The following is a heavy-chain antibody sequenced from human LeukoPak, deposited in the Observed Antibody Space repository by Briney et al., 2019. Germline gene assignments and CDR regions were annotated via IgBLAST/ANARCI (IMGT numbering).Heavy chain of an antibody. CDR2: IYYNGST. CDR1: GGSISYYY. J-gene: IGHJ4*02. D-gene: IGHD2-15*01. V-gene: IGHV4-59*01. Sequence: PSETLSLTCTVSGGSISYYYWSWIRQSPGKGLEWIGYIYYNGSTNYDPSLKSRVTISVDMSKNQFSLKVTSVTAADTAIYYCARKGGHFDYWGQGTLVTVSS. CDR3: ARKGGHFDY.